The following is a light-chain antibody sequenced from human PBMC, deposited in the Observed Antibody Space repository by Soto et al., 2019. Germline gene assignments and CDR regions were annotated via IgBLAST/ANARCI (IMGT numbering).Light chain of an antibody. V-gene: IGLV2-8*01. CDR2: EVT. CDR3: SSFTGASTI. J-gene: IGLJ1*01. CDR1: SSDVGGYNY. Sequence: QSVLTQPPSASGSPGQSVTISCTGTSSDVGGYNYVSWYQQHPGKAPKLVIYEVTKRPSGVPDRFSGSKSGNTASLTVSGLQAEDEGDYYCSSFTGASTIFGTGTKVTVL.